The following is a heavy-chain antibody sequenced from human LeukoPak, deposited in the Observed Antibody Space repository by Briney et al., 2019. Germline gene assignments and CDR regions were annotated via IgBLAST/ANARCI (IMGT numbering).Heavy chain of an antibody. CDR2: IYHSGST. D-gene: IGHD2-2*01. V-gene: IGHV4-30-2*01. CDR3: ARVPRDIVVVPAASYYYYYMDV. J-gene: IGHJ6*03. Sequence: SQTLSLTCAVSGGSISSGGYSWSWIRQPPGKGLEWIGYIYHSGSTYYNPSLKSRVTISVDRSKNQFSLKLSSVTAADTAVYYCARVPRDIVVVPAASYYYYYMDVWGKGTTVTVSS. CDR1: GGSISSGGYS.